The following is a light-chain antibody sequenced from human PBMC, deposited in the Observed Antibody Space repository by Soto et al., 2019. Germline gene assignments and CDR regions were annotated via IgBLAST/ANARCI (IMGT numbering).Light chain of an antibody. V-gene: IGLV2-8*01. Sequence: QSALTQPPSASGSPGQSVTISCTGTSSDVGAYNYVSWYQQHPGKAPKLIIYEVSERPSGVPDRFSGSKSGNTASLTVSGLQAGDEADYYCSSYAGTKTLIFGGGTKLTVL. CDR2: EVS. J-gene: IGLJ2*01. CDR3: SSYAGTKTLI. CDR1: SSDVGAYNY.